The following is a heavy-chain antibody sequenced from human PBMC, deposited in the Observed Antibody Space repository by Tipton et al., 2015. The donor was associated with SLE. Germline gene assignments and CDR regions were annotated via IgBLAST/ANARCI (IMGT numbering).Heavy chain of an antibody. D-gene: IGHD1-14*01. CDR1: GFTFSSYS. J-gene: IGHJ4*02. Sequence: SLRLSCAASGFTFSSYSMNWVRQAPGKGLEWVSYISSSSSTIYYADSVKGRFTISRDNAKNSLYLQMNSLRAEDTAVYYCARARTSYFDYWGQGTLVTVSS. CDR2: ISSSSSTI. V-gene: IGHV3-48*01. CDR3: ARARTSYFDY.